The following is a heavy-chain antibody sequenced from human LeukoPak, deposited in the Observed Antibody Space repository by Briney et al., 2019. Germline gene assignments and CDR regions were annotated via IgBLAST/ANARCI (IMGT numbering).Heavy chain of an antibody. D-gene: IGHD2-15*01. CDR2: ISSSSSYI. CDR3: ARYCSGGSCYGY. J-gene: IGHJ4*02. Sequence: PGGSLRLSCAASGFTFSSYSMNWVRQAPGKGLEWVSSISSSSSYIYYADSVKGRLTISRDNAKNSLYLQMNSLRAEDTAVYYCARYCSGGSCYGYWGQGTLVTVSS. CDR1: GFTFSSYS. V-gene: IGHV3-21*01.